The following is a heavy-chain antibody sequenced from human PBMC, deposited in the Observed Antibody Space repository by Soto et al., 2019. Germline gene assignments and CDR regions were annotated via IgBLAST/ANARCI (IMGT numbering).Heavy chain of an antibody. CDR2: IDSEGSST. Sequence: EVQLVESGGDLVQPGGSLRLSCAASGFTFSNYWMHWVRQAPGKGPVWVSRIDSEGSSTTYADSVKGRFTISRDNAKNTLYLQMNSLRAEGTALYYCARDPLFFGTTFDYWGQGTLVTVSS. CDR3: ARDPLFFGTTFDY. CDR1: GFTFSNYW. V-gene: IGHV3-74*01. J-gene: IGHJ4*02. D-gene: IGHD1-7*01.